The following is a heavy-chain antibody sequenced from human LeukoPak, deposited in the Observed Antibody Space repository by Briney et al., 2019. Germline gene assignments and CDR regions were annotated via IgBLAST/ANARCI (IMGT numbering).Heavy chain of an antibody. CDR1: GGSISSYY. CDR2: IYYSGTT. CDR3: ARIPVRGAYYFDY. D-gene: IGHD3-10*01. V-gene: IGHV4-59*08. J-gene: IGHJ4*02. Sequence: SETLSLTCTVSGGSISSYYWSWIRQPPGKGLEWIGYIYYSGTTNYNPSLKSGVTISVDTSKKQFSLKLSSVTAADTAVYYCARIPVRGAYYFDYWGQRTLVTVSS.